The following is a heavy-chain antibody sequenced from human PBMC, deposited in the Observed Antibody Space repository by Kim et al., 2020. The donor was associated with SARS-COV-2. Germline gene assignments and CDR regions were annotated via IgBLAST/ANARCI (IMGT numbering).Heavy chain of an antibody. V-gene: IGHV3-7*03. CDR3: AREHRFWSGYYDY. Sequence: YVDSVKGRFTISTDNAKHSLYLQMNSLRAEDTAVYYCAREHRFWSGYYDYWGQGTLVTVSS. D-gene: IGHD3-3*01. J-gene: IGHJ4*02.